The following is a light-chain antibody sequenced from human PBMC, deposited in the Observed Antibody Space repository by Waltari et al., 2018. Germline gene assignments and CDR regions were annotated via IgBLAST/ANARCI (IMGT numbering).Light chain of an antibody. V-gene: IGKV1-12*01. Sequence: DIQMTQSPSSLSASVGDTVTITCRASQSISSWLDWYQQKPGKAPKLLIYEASSLQSGVPSRFSGSGSGTDFTLTISSLQPEDFATYYCLQYSSSPPTFGGGTKVEIK. CDR1: QSISSW. CDR2: EAS. CDR3: LQYSSSPPT. J-gene: IGKJ4*01.